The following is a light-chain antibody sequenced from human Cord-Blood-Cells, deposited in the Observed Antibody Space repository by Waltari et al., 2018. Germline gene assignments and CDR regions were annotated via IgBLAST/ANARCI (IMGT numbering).Light chain of an antibody. CDR2: DAS. J-gene: IGKJ5*01. CDR3: QQRSNWPIT. CDR1: QSVSSY. Sequence: EIVLTQSPATLSLSPGERATLSCRASQSVSSYLAWYQQKPGQAPRLLNYDASNRATGIPARFSGSGSGTDFTLTISSLDPEDFAVYYCQQRSNWPITFGQGTRLEIK. V-gene: IGKV3-11*01.